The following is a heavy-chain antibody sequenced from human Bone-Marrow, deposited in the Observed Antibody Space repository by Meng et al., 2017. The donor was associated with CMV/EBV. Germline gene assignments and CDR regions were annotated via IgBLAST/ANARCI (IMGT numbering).Heavy chain of an antibody. CDR2: IKQDGSEK. Sequence: GESLKISCAVSGFTFRSYWMSWVRQAPGKGLEWVANIKQDGSEKYYVDSVKGRFTISRDNAKNSLYLQMNSLRAEDTAVYYCARGIFGVVIEVHFEYWGQRTRVHVSS. J-gene: IGHJ4*01. D-gene: IGHD3-3*01. V-gene: IGHV3-7*01. CDR3: ARGIFGVVIEVHFEY. CDR1: GFTFRSYW.